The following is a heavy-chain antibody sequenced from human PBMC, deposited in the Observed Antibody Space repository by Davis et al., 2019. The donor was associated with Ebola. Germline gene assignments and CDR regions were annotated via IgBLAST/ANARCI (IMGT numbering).Heavy chain of an antibody. CDR3: ARDGYCSGGSCYSAYYYGMDV. Sequence: PGGSLRLSCAASGFTFSSYAMSWVRQAPGKGLEWVSAISGSGGSTYYADSVKGRFTISRDNSKNTLYLQMNSLRAEDTAVYYCARDGYCSGGSCYSAYYYGMDVWGQGTTVTVSS. CDR1: GFTFSSYA. CDR2: ISGSGGST. D-gene: IGHD2-15*01. V-gene: IGHV3-23*01. J-gene: IGHJ6*02.